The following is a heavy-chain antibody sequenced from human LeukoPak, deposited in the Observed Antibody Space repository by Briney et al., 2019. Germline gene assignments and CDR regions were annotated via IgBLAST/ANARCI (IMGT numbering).Heavy chain of an antibody. CDR3: ARHGASGSYLYYFDY. V-gene: IGHV4-59*08. CDR2: IYYSGST. CDR1: GGSISSYY. Sequence: PSETLSLTCTVSGGSISSYYWSWIRQTPGKGLEWIGYIYYSGSTNHNPSLKSRVTISVDTSKNQFSLKLSSVTAADTAVYFCARHGASGSYLYYFDYWGQGTLVTVSS. D-gene: IGHD1-26*01. J-gene: IGHJ4*02.